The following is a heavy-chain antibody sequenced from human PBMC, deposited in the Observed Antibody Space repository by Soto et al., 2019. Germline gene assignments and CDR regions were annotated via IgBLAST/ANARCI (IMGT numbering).Heavy chain of an antibody. CDR2: ISGSGGST. CDR1: GFTFSSYA. Sequence: SLRLSCAAYGFTFSSYAMSWVRQAPGKGLEWVSAISGSGGSTYYADSVKGRFTISRDNSKNTLYLQMNSLRAEDTAVYYCAKATPFSIWSFFGWFDPWGQGTLVTVSS. D-gene: IGHD3-3*01. V-gene: IGHV3-23*01. J-gene: IGHJ5*02. CDR3: AKATPFSIWSFFGWFDP.